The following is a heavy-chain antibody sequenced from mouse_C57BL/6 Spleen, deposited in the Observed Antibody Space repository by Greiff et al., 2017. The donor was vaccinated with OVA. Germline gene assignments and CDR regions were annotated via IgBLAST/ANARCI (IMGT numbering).Heavy chain of an antibody. D-gene: IGHD1-1*01. V-gene: IGHV1-54*01. Sequence: VQLQESGAELVRPGPSVKVSCKASGYAFTNYLIEWVKQRPGQGLEWIGVINPGSGGTNYNEKFKGKATLTADKSSSTAYMQLSSLTSEDSAVYFCARSLTVVANYFDYWGQGTTLTVSS. CDR1: GYAFTNYL. J-gene: IGHJ2*01. CDR2: INPGSGGT. CDR3: ARSLTVVANYFDY.